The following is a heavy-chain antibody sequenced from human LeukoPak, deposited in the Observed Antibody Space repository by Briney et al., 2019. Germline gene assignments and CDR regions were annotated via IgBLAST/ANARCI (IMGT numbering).Heavy chain of an antibody. J-gene: IGHJ4*02. CDR2: IAYDGSYE. CDR3: AKDSILDH. Sequence: GGSLRLSCATSGFTFSIYGMHWVRQAPGKGLEWLAVIAYDGSYEYYADSVKGRFSISRDDSKKTVYLQMNSLRPEDTALYYCAKDSILDHWGQGTLVTVSS. V-gene: IGHV3-30*18. CDR1: GFTFSIYG.